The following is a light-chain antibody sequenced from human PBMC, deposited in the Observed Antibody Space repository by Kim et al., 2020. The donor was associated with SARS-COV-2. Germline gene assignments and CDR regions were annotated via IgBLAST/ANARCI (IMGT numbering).Light chain of an antibody. J-gene: IGKJ4*01. Sequence: ASVGDRVTITCRASQGISTWLAWYQQKPGKAPNLLIYTASSLQSGVPSRFSGSGSGTDFTLTISSLQPEDFATYYCQQSDSFPITFGGGTKVDIK. V-gene: IGKV1-12*01. CDR2: TAS. CDR3: QQSDSFPIT. CDR1: QGISTW.